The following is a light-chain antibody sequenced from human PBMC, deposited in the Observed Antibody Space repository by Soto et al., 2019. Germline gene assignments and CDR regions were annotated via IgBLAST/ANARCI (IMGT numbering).Light chain of an antibody. CDR1: QSVSSN. J-gene: IGKJ3*01. CDR3: QQYNNWPLFT. Sequence: EIVMTQSPATLSVSPGERATLSCRASQSVSSNLAWYQQKPGQAPRLLIYGASTRATDIPARFSGSGSGTEFTLTIRCLQSEAFAVYYCQQYNNWPLFTFGPGTKVDIK. CDR2: GAS. V-gene: IGKV3-15*01.